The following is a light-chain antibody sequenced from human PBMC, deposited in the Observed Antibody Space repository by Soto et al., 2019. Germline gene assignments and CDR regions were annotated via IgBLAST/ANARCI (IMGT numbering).Light chain of an antibody. Sequence: QSALAQPASVSGSPGQSITISCSGTSSDIGYYNYVSWYQQHPGKAPKLVLYEVSNRPSGISNRFSGSKSGNTASLTISGLQAEDEGDYYCSSYRRNRDVLFGGRTKVTVL. J-gene: IGLJ3*02. CDR2: EVS. V-gene: IGLV2-14*01. CDR1: SSDIGYYNY. CDR3: SSYRRNRDVL.